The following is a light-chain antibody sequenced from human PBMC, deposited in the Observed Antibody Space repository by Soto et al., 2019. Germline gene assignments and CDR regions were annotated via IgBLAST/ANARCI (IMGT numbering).Light chain of an antibody. CDR1: SSDVGGYNY. J-gene: IGLJ2*01. CDR3: SSYTSSSTLAVV. Sequence: QSALTQPASVSGSPGQSITISCTGTSSDVGGYNYVSWYQQHPGKAPKLMIYEVSNRPSGVSNRFSGSKSGNTASLTISGLQAEDEVDYCCSSYTSSSTLAVVFGGGTKLTVL. V-gene: IGLV2-14*01. CDR2: EVS.